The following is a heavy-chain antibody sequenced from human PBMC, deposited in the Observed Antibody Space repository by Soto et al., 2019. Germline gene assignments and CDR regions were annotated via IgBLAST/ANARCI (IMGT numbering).Heavy chain of an antibody. V-gene: IGHV1-18*01. Sequence: ASVKVSCKASGYTFTSYGISWVRQAPGQGLEWMGWISAYNGNTNYAQKLQGRVTMTTDTSTSTAYMELRSLRSDDTAVYYCARIGVSYTAMATRENDYWGQATLVTDPS. CDR2: ISAYNGNT. CDR1: GYTFTSYG. CDR3: ARIGVSYTAMATRENDY. D-gene: IGHD5-18*01. J-gene: IGHJ4*02.